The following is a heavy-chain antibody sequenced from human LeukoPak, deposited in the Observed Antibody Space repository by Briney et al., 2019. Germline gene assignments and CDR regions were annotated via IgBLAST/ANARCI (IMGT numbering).Heavy chain of an antibody. J-gene: IGHJ4*02. D-gene: IGHD1-26*01. CDR3: ARIGMVGATTLGDY. Sequence: ASVKVSCKASGGTFSSYAISWVRQAPGQGLEWMGGIIPIFGTANYAQKFQGRVTMTRDTSTSTVYMELSSLRSEDTAVYYCARIGMVGATTLGDYWGQGTLVTVSS. CDR2: IIPIFGTA. CDR1: GGTFSSYA. V-gene: IGHV1-69*05.